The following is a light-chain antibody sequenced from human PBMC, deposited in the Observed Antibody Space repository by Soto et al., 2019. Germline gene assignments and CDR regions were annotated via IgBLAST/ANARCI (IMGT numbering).Light chain of an antibody. CDR3: QQYDNWPWT. CDR2: GAS. CDR1: QSVSSSY. V-gene: IGKV3-20*01. Sequence: EIVWAHSPGTLSCSPGERATLSFRASQSVSSSYLAWYQQKPGQAPRLLIFGASGRATGIPDRFSGSGSGTDFTLTISRLEPEDFAVYYCQQYDNWPWTFGQGTKVDIK. J-gene: IGKJ1*01.